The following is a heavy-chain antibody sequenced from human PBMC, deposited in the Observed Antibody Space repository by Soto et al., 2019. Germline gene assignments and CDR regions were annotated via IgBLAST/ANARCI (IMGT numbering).Heavy chain of an antibody. CDR1: GFTFSSYN. Sequence: GGSLRLSCAASGFTFSSYNMDWVRQAPGKGLEWISYISNSSSTIYYADSVKGRFTISRDNAKNSLYLQLNSLRDEDTAIYYCARMLCSGGVCYYGIDYWGQGTLVTVSS. V-gene: IGHV3-48*02. CDR3: ARMLCSGGVCYYGIDY. D-gene: IGHD2-8*02. CDR2: ISNSSSTI. J-gene: IGHJ4*02.